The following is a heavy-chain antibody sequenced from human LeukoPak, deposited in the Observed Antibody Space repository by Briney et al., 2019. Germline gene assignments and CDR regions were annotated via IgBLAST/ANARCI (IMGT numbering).Heavy chain of an antibody. CDR3: AKPISSGWRPVDY. D-gene: IGHD6-19*01. CDR1: GFTFSNYA. V-gene: IGHV3-23*01. CDR2: ISGSAGNT. Sequence: PGGSLRLSCAASGFTFSNYAMNWVRQAPGKGLEWVSVISGSAGNTNYADSVKGRFTISRDNSQNTVYLQMNSLRAEDTALYYCAKPISSGWRPVDYWGQGTLVTVSS. J-gene: IGHJ4*02.